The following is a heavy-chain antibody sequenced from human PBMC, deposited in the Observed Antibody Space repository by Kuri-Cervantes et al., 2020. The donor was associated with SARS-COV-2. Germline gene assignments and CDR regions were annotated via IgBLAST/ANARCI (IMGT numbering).Heavy chain of an antibody. V-gene: IGHV3-11*04. CDR1: GFIFSDYY. Sequence: GESLKISCTASGFIFSDYYMTWIRQAPGKGLEWVSNISSSGGSIFYADSVKGRFTISRDNAKNSLYLQMNSLRAEDTAVYYCARDLRLGKSLDYWGQGTLVTVSS. CDR3: ARDLRLGKSLDY. D-gene: IGHD7-27*01. CDR2: ISSSGGSI. J-gene: IGHJ4*02.